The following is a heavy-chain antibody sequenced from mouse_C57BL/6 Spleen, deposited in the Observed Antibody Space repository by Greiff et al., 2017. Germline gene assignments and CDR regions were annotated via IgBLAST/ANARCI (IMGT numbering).Heavy chain of an antibody. V-gene: IGHV3-6*01. J-gene: IGHJ3*01. CDR3: ARGGLPPFAY. Sequence: EVQLQESGPGLVKPSQSLSLTCSVTGYSITSGYYWNWIRQFPGNKLEWMGYISYDGSNNYNPSLKNRISITRDTSKNQFFLKLNSVTTEDTATYYCARGGLPPFAYWGQGTLVTVSA. D-gene: IGHD2-4*01. CDR1: GYSITSGYY. CDR2: ISYDGSN.